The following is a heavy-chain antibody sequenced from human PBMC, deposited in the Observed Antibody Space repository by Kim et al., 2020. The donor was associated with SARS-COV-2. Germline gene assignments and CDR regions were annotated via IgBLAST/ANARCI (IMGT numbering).Heavy chain of an antibody. CDR3: ARGIGVAARLYYYYCRDV. D-gene: IGHD6-6*01. CDR2: IIPIFGTV. CDR1: GGTFSSYA. J-gene: IGHJ6*02. Sequence: SVKVSCKASGGTFSSYAISWVRQAPGQGLEWMGGIIPIFGTVNYAQKVQGRVTITADESTSTDYMGLSSLRSEDTAVYYCARGIGVAARLYYYYCRDVWGQGPTVTVSS. V-gene: IGHV1-69*13.